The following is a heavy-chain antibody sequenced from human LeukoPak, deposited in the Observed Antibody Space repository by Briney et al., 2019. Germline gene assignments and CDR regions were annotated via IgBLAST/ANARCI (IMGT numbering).Heavy chain of an antibody. CDR3: ARGQRRHTDMAPSFDY. J-gene: IGHJ4*02. Sequence: GGSLRLSCAASGFTFSSYGMHWVRQAPGKGLEWVAFIRYDGSNKYYADSVKGRLTISRDNSKHTLYVQMNSLRAEDTAVYYCARGQRRHTDMAPSFDYWGQGTLVTVSS. V-gene: IGHV3-30*02. D-gene: IGHD5-18*01. CDR2: IRYDGSNK. CDR1: GFTFSSYG.